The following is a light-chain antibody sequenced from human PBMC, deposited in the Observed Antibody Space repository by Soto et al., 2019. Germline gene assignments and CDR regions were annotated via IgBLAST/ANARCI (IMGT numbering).Light chain of an antibody. CDR1: QTITTNS. CDR2: GAS. Sequence: EIVLTQSPGTLSLSPGERGTLSCRAGQTITTNSLAWYQQKPGQAPRLLIYGASNRASGTPDRFSGSGSGTDFTLTITRLEPADFAVYYCQQYGTSPLTFGGGTKVEIK. CDR3: QQYGTSPLT. J-gene: IGKJ4*01. V-gene: IGKV3-20*01.